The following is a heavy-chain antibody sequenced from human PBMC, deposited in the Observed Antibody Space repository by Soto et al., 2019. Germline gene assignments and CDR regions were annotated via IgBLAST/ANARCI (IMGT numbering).Heavy chain of an antibody. CDR1: GGTFSSYA. CDR2: IIPIFGTA. Sequence: SVKVSCKASGGTFSSYAISWVRQAPGQGLEWMGGIIPIFGTANYAQKFQGRVTITADESTSTAYMELSSLRSEDTAVYYCARAYYYDSSGFGAGYFDYWGQGTLVTVSS. D-gene: IGHD3-22*01. V-gene: IGHV1-69*13. J-gene: IGHJ4*02. CDR3: ARAYYYDSSGFGAGYFDY.